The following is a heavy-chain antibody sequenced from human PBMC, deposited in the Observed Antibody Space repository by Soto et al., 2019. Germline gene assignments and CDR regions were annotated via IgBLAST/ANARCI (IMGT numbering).Heavy chain of an antibody. V-gene: IGHV4-59*11. CDR2: VYYSGGT. D-gene: IGHD3-10*01. Sequence: QVQLQESGPGLVKPSETLSLTCTVAGGSLTDHYWNWFRQSPGKGLHWIGYVYYSGGTNYNPSLKRRVNMSGDPSKNPCSLKLRSVAGAEPGVYLCSGGNYWKGFTFDIWGQGTMVSVSS. CDR3: SGGNYWKGFTFDI. CDR1: GGSLTDHY. J-gene: IGHJ3*02.